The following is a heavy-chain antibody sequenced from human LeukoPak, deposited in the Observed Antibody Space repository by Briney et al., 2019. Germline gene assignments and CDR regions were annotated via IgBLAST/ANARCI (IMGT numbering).Heavy chain of an antibody. Sequence: GGSLRLSCAASGFTFSSYAMSWVRQAPGKGLEWVSGISGSGGSTYCADSVKGRFTISRDNSKNTLSLQMNSLRAEDTAVYYCAKVFSTATTGREGFYFDYWGQGTLVTVSS. J-gene: IGHJ4*02. CDR2: ISGSGGST. V-gene: IGHV3-23*01. D-gene: IGHD4-11*01. CDR1: GFTFSSYA. CDR3: AKVFSTATTGREGFYFDY.